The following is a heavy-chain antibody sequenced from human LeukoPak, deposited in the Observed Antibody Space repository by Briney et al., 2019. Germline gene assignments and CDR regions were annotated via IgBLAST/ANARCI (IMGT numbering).Heavy chain of an antibody. CDR1: GFTFSSYG. Sequence: GGSLRLSCAASGFTFSSYGMHWVRQAPGKGLEWVAAISYDGSNKFYADSVKGRFTISRDNSKNSLDLQMNSLRAEDTAVYYCARGYCSSTSCYNDYWGQGTLVTVSS. CDR2: ISYDGSNK. D-gene: IGHD2-2*02. J-gene: IGHJ4*02. CDR3: ARGYCSSTSCYNDY. V-gene: IGHV3-30*19.